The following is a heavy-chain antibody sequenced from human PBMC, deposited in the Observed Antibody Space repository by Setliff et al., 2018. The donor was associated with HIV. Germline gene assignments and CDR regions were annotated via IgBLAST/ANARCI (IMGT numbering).Heavy chain of an antibody. J-gene: IGHJ4*02. CDR1: GFSVSFNY. CDR2: INSDGSNT. Sequence: GGSLRLSCVASGFSVSFNYMNWVRQGPGKGLEWVSSINSDGSNTTYADSVKGRFTISRDNSKNTLYLQMNSLRPEDTAVYYCAKGADPGSSGHYAPYYFDYWGQGTLVTVSS. CDR3: AKGADPGSSGHYAPYYFDY. D-gene: IGHD3-22*01. V-gene: IGHV3-53*01.